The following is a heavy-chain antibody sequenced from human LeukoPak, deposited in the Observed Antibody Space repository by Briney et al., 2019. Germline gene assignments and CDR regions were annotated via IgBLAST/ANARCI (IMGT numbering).Heavy chain of an antibody. Sequence: PGGSLRLSCAASGFTFSSYSMNWVRQAPGKGLEWVSYISSSSSTIYYADSVKGRFTISRDNAKNSLFLQMNSLRAEDTAVYYCAKDGMDYDILTGPGEVLDYWGQGTLVTVSS. V-gene: IGHV3-48*01. J-gene: IGHJ4*02. CDR1: GFTFSSYS. CDR2: ISSSSSTI. CDR3: AKDGMDYDILTGPGEVLDY. D-gene: IGHD3-9*01.